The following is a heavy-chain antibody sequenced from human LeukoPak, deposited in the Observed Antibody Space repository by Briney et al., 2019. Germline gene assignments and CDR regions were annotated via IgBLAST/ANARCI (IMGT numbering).Heavy chain of an antibody. CDR1: GYTFTDYY. CDR3: ARVLARGSNYYDSSGYYY. CDR2: IYPNSGGT. D-gene: IGHD3-22*01. V-gene: IGHV1-2*02. Sequence: GASVKVSCKASGYTFTDYYIHWVRQAPGQGIERMGWIYPNSGGTNYAQKFQGRVTMTRDTSISTAYMELSRLRSDDTAVYYCARVLARGSNYYDSSGYYYWGQGTLVTVSS. J-gene: IGHJ4*02.